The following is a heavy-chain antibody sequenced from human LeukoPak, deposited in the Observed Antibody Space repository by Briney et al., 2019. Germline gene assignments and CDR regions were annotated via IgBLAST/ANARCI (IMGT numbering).Heavy chain of an antibody. D-gene: IGHD2-15*01. CDR1: GFTFSSYG. Sequence: GGSLRLSCAASGFTFSSYGMSWVRQAPGKGLEWVSAISGSGGSTYYADSVKGRFTISRDNSKNTLYLQMNNLRAEDTAVYYCAPRVVGSAPFDYWDQGTLVTVSS. V-gene: IGHV3-23*01. CDR3: APRVVGSAPFDY. CDR2: ISGSGGST. J-gene: IGHJ4*02.